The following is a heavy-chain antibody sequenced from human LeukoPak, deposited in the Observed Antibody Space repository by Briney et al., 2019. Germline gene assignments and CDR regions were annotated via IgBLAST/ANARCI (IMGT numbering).Heavy chain of an antibody. Sequence: GGSLRLSCAASGFTFSSYWMNWVRQAPGKGLEWVGNIKQDGSEKYYVDSVKGRFTISRDNAKNSLSLQMNSLRAEDTAMYYCARIKYNSNWWEAFDIWGQGTMVTVSS. CDR3: ARIKYNSNWWEAFDI. V-gene: IGHV3-7*04. J-gene: IGHJ3*02. CDR1: GFTFSSYW. CDR2: IKQDGSEK. D-gene: IGHD6-13*01.